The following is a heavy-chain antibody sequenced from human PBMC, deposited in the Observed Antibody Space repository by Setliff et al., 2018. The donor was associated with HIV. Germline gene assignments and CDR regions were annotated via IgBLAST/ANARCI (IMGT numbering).Heavy chain of an antibody. CDR1: GYTFTAYH. D-gene: IGHD5-12*01. Sequence: ASVKVSCKASGYTFTAYHLHWVRQAPGQGLEWMGWISAFNGNTNYAQKLQGRFTMTTDTSTSTAYMELRSLRSDDTAVYYCARGGYGWGDLGPVLDYWGQGTLVTVSS. CDR2: ISAFNGNT. J-gene: IGHJ4*02. CDR3: ARGGYGWGDLGPVLDY. V-gene: IGHV1-18*04.